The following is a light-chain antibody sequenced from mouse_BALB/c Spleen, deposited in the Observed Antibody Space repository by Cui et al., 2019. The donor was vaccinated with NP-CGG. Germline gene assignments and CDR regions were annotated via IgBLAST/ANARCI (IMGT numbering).Light chain of an antibody. CDR2: GTN. J-gene: IGLJ1*01. V-gene: IGLV1*01. CDR3: TLCYSNHWV. CDR1: TGAVTTSNY. Sequence: QAVVTQEAALTTSPGETVTLTCRSSTGAVTTSNYANWVQKKPDHLFTGLIGGTNNRVPGVPARFSGSLIGDKAALTITGAQTEDEAIYFCTLCYSNHWVFGGGTKLTVL.